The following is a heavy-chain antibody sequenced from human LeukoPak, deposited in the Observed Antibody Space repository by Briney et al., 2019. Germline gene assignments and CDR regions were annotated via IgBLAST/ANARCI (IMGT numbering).Heavy chain of an antibody. CDR3: VRVRGTYFDF. J-gene: IGHJ4*02. D-gene: IGHD1-1*01. CDR2: ISASGSNI. Sequence: TGGSLRLSCAASGFPFSSNSMNWVRQAPGKGLEWVSYISASGSNIYYLDAVKGRFTVSRDNAMNSLFLQMNRPRAEDTAIYYCVRVRGTYFDFWGQGTLVTVSS. CDR1: GFPFSSNS. V-gene: IGHV3-48*01.